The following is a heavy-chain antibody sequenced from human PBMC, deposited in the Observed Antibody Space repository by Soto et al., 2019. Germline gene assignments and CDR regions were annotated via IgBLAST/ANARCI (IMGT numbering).Heavy chain of an antibody. V-gene: IGHV3-66*04. J-gene: IGHJ4*02. CDR3: TRPPIPAAQGDDY. Sequence: PGGSLRLSCAASGFTVGISYMSWVRRVPGKGLEWVSIIYSDGNTYYAASVKGRFTISRDNSKNTLYLQMNSLISEDTAVYYCTRPPIPAAQGDDYWGQGTLVTVSS. CDR1: GFTVGISY. CDR2: IYSDGNT. D-gene: IGHD6-13*01.